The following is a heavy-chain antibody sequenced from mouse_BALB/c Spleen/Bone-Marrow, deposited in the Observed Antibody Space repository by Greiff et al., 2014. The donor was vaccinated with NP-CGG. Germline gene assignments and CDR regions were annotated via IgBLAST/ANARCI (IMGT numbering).Heavy chain of an antibody. J-gene: IGHJ2*01. CDR3: ATHYYGRFDY. D-gene: IGHD1-2*01. CDR2: ISSGGGST. V-gene: IGHV5-12-1*01. Sequence: EVQGVESGGGLVKPGGSLKLSRAASGFGFSSSDMSWVRQTPEKRLEWVAYISSGGGSTYYPDTVKGRFTISRDNAKNTLYLQRSSLKSEDTAMYYCATHYYGRFDYWGQGTTLTVSS. CDR1: GFGFSSSD.